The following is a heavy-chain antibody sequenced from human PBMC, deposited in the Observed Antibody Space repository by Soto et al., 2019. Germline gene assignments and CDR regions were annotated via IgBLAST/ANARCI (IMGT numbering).Heavy chain of an antibody. CDR1: GFTFSSYA. V-gene: IGHV3-23*01. J-gene: IGHJ3*02. D-gene: IGHD3-3*01. Sequence: PGGSLRLSCAASGFTFSSYAMSWVRQAPGKGLEWVSGFSGSGGSTYYADSVKGRFTISRDNSKNTLYLQMNSLRAEDTAVYYCARKRRFLEWLSAFDIWGQGTVVTVSS. CDR3: ARKRRFLEWLSAFDI. CDR2: FSGSGGST.